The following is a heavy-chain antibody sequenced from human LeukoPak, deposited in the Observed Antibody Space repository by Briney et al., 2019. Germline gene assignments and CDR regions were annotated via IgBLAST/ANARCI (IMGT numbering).Heavy chain of an antibody. Sequence: GGSLRLSCAASGFTFSTYWMHWVRQAPGNGLVWVSRIRPEGTTTAYADSVKGRFTISRDNAKNTLFLQMNSLSAEDTAVYYCARDLDWILFDYWGQGTLVTVSS. V-gene: IGHV3-74*03. CDR3: ARDLDWILFDY. CDR2: IRPEGTTT. D-gene: IGHD3-9*01. J-gene: IGHJ4*02. CDR1: GFTFSTYW.